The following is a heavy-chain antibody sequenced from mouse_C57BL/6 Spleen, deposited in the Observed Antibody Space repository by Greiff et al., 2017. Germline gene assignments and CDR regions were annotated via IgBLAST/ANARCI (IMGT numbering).Heavy chain of an antibody. V-gene: IGHV1-82*01. D-gene: IGHD1-1*01. CDR1: GYAFSSSW. J-gene: IGHJ3*01. CDR2: IYPGDGDT. CDR3: AKGGSSAWFAY. Sequence: VQLQQSGPELVKPGASVKISRKASGYAFSSSWMNWVKQRPGKGLEWIGRIYPGDGDTNYNGKFKGKATLTADKSSSTAYMQLSSLTSEDSAVYFCAKGGSSAWFAYWGQGTLVTVSA.